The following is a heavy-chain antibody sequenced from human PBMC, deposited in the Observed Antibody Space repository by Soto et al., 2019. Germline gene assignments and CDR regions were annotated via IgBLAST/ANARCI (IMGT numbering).Heavy chain of an antibody. J-gene: IGHJ3*02. V-gene: IGHV3-23*01. Sequence: EAQLLESGGELIQPGGSLRLSCAASGFTYSRHGMSWVRQAPGKGLEWIAGLSRGGGSTYYADSVKGRFTISRDNSKTTLDLIMNSLRVEDTALYYCARDGQYRTDGFDIWGQGTMVTVSS. CDR1: GFTYSRHG. CDR3: ARDGQYRTDGFDI. D-gene: IGHD5-12*01. CDR2: LSRGGGST.